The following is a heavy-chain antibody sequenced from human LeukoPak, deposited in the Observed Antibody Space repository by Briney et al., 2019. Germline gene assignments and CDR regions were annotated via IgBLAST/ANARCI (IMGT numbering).Heavy chain of an antibody. V-gene: IGHV4-38-2*02. Sequence: SETLSLTCTVSGYSISSGYYWGWIRQPPGKGLEWIASIYHSGSTYYNSSLKGRLTISVDTSKNQFSLKLSSVTAADTAVYYCARVRGSSGSYEYYHYMDVWGKGTTVTISS. CDR1: GYSISSGYY. CDR2: IYHSGST. J-gene: IGHJ6*03. D-gene: IGHD1-26*01. CDR3: ARVRGSSGSYEYYHYMDV.